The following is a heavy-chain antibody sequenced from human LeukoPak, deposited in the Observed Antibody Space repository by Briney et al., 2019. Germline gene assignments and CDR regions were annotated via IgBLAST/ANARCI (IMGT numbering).Heavy chain of an antibody. V-gene: IGHV3-48*03. J-gene: IGHJ6*03. Sequence: GGSLRLSCAASGFTFSSYEMNWVRQAPGKGLEWVSYIGSSGSIIYYADSVKGRFTISRDNAKNSLYLQMNSLRAEDTDVYYCARDRRWFGELFGAVYYYMDVWGKGTTVTISS. CDR3: ARDRRWFGELFGAVYYYMDV. D-gene: IGHD3-10*01. CDR1: GFTFSSYE. CDR2: IGSSGSII.